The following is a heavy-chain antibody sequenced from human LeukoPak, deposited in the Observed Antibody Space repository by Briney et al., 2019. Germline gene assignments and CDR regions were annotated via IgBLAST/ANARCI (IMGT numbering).Heavy chain of an antibody. J-gene: IGHJ6*02. Sequence: SETLSLTCTVSGGSISSYYRSWIRQPPGKGLEWIGYIYYSGSTNHNPSLKSRVTISVDTSKNQFSLKLSSVTAADTAVYYCARDRGTILYYYCMDVWGQETTVTVAS. V-gene: IGHV4-59*01. CDR3: ARDRGTILYYYCMDV. CDR2: IYYSGST. D-gene: IGHD1-1*01. CDR1: GGSISSYY.